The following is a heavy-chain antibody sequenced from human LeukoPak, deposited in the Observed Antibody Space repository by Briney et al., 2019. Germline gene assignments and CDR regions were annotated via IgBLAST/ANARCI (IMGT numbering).Heavy chain of an antibody. J-gene: IGHJ5*02. CDR3: ARATVTTSGNWFDP. CDR1: GFTFSSYW. D-gene: IGHD4-17*01. Sequence: GGSLRLSCAASGFTFSSYWMHWVRRAPGKGLVWVSRINTDGSSTSYADSVEGRFTISRDNAKNTLYLQMNSLRAEDTAVYYCARATVTTSGNWFDPWGQGTLVTVSS. CDR2: INTDGSST. V-gene: IGHV3-74*01.